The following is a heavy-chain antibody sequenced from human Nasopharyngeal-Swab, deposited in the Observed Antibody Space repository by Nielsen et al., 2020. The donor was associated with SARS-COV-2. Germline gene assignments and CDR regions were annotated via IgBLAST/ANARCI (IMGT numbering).Heavy chain of an antibody. V-gene: IGHV3-30*04. CDR3: ARGNGSYYLYIWDN. D-gene: IGHD1-26*01. Sequence: LKISCAASGFTFTSYAMHWVRQAPGKGLEWVAVISYDGSSSYYADSVKGRFIISRDNSKNTLYLRMNSLRAEDTAVYYCARGNGSYYLYIWDNWGQGTLVTVSS. CDR1: GFTFTSYA. J-gene: IGHJ4*02. CDR2: ISYDGSSS.